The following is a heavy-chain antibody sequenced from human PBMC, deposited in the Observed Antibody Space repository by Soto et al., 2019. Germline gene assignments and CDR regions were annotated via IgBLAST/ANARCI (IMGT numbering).Heavy chain of an antibody. Sequence: GGSLRLSCAASGFTFSSYWMSWVRQAPGKGLEWVANIKQDGSEKYYVDSVKGRFTISRDNAKNSLYLQMNSLRAEDTAVYYCARVRRSRHYYYGMDVWGQGTTVTVS. CDR1: GFTFSSYW. J-gene: IGHJ6*02. CDR3: ARVRRSRHYYYGMDV. D-gene: IGHD6-13*01. CDR2: IKQDGSEK. V-gene: IGHV3-7*03.